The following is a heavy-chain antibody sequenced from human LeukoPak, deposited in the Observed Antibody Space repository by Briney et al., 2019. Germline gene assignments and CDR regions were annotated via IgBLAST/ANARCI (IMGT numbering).Heavy chain of an antibody. CDR1: GATFSSYA. CDR3: ARGEYYYDSTGDYYYYMDV. D-gene: IGHD3-22*01. J-gene: IGHJ6*03. CDR2: IIPIFGTA. Sequence: SVKVSCKASGATFSSYAISWVRQAPGQGLEWMGGIIPIFGTANYAQKLQGRVTITTDESTSTAYMELSSLRSEDTAVYCCARGEYYYDSTGDYYYYMDVWGKGTTVTVSS. V-gene: IGHV1-69*05.